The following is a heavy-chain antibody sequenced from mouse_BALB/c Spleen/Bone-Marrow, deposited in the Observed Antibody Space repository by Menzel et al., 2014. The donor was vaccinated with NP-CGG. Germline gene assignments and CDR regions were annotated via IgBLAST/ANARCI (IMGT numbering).Heavy chain of an antibody. CDR1: GFYITASS. Sequence: QSGAEFVSPRALAKLSCYVSGFYITASSMHCLKLRPEQRLEGIGWIDPEDRKTIYDPKFQDKAIITADTSSSTAYLQLSSLTSEDAAVYYCTRWVYYGSSYFDYWGQGTTLTVSS. V-gene: IGHV14-1*02. CDR2: IDPEDRKT. CDR3: TRWVYYGSSYFDY. D-gene: IGHD1-1*01. J-gene: IGHJ2*01.